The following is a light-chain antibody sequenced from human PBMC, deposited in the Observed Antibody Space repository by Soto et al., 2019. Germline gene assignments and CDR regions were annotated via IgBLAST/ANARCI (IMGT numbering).Light chain of an antibody. CDR1: QSVSSSY. CDR3: QQYGNALSIT. Sequence: EIVLTQSPGTLSLSPGERATLSCRASQSVSSSYLAWYQQKPGQAPRLIISGAYSRATGIQDRFSGSGSGKDFNLTISRLEPEDFAVYYCQQYGNALSITFGQGTRLEIK. J-gene: IGKJ5*01. V-gene: IGKV3-20*01. CDR2: GAY.